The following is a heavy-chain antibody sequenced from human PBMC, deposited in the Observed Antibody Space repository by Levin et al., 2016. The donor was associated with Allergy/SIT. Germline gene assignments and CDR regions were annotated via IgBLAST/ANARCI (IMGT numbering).Heavy chain of an antibody. CDR2: ISSNGGTT. D-gene: IGHD3-3*01. V-gene: IGHV3-64D*06. Sequence: VRQAPGKGLEYISVISSNGGTTYYADSVKGRFTISRDNSKNTLYLQLTSLRAEDTAVYYCVKVFTNYVFWSGYPDWGQGTLVTVSS. CDR3: VKVFTNYVFWSGYPD. J-gene: IGHJ4*02.